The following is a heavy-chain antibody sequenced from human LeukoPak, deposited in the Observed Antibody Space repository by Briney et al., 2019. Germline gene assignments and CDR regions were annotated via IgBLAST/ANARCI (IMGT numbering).Heavy chain of an antibody. D-gene: IGHD3-22*01. J-gene: IGHJ5*02. CDR2: IYYSGST. CDR3: ARGGGGYRTWYNWFDP. V-gene: IGHV4-61*01. Sequence: PSETLSLTCTVSGGSVSSGSYYWSWIRQPPGKGLEWIGYIYYSGSTNYNPSLKSRVTISVDTSKNQFSLKLSSVTAADTAVYYCARGGGGYRTWYNWFDPWGQGTLVTVSS. CDR1: GGSVSSGSYY.